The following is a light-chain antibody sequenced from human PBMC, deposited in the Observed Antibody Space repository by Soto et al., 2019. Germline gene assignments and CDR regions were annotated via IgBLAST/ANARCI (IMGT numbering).Light chain of an antibody. CDR1: QSVSSD. V-gene: IGKV1-39*01. J-gene: IGKJ5*01. CDR2: AAS. CDR3: QHIHSIPIT. Sequence: DIQMIQSPSSLSASVGDSVSITCRASQSVSSDLNWYQQKPGKAPKLLIHAASSLQSGVPSRFSGSGSGTHFTLTISSLQPEDFATYYCQHIHSIPITFGQGTRLEIK.